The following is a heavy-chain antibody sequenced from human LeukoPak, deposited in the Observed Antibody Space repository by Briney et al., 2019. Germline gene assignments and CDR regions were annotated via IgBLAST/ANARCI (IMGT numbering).Heavy chain of an antibody. Sequence: PGGSLRLSYAASGFTFSSYWMHWVRQAPGKGLEWVSGINWNGGSTGYADSVKGRFTISRDNAKNSLYLQMNSLRAEDTALYYCARSRRGINFDYWGQGTLVTVSS. CDR3: ARSRRGINFDY. D-gene: IGHD3-16*01. J-gene: IGHJ4*02. CDR2: INWNGGST. V-gene: IGHV3-20*03. CDR1: GFTFSSYW.